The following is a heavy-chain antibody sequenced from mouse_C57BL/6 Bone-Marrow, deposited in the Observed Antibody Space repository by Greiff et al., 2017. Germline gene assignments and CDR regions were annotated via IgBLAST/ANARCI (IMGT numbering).Heavy chain of an antibody. J-gene: IGHJ3*01. V-gene: IGHV1-76*01. Sequence: VQLQQSGAELVRPGASVKLSCKASGYTFTDYYINWVKQRPGQGLEWIARIYPGSGNTYYNEKFKGKATLTAEESSSTAYMQLSSLTSEDSAVYFCARGDPLAYWGQGTLVTVSA. D-gene: IGHD6-1*01. CDR2: IYPGSGNT. CDR3: ARGDPLAY. CDR1: GYTFTDYY.